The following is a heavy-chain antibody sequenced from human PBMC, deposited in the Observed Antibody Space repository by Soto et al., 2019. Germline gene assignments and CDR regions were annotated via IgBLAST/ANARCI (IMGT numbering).Heavy chain of an antibody. J-gene: IGHJ4*02. Sequence: SETLSLTCAVYGGSFSGYYWSWIRQPPGKGLEWIGEINHSGSTNYNPSLKSRVTISVDTSKNQFSLKLSSVTAADTAVYYCAREGPPSLNWGQGTLVTVSS. CDR1: GGSFSGYY. CDR3: AREGPPSLN. V-gene: IGHV4-34*01. D-gene: IGHD2-2*01. CDR2: INHSGST.